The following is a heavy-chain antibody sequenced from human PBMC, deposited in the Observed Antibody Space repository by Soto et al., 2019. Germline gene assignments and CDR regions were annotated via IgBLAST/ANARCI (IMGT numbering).Heavy chain of an antibody. J-gene: IGHJ4*02. CDR2: IHREGTNT. V-gene: IGHV3-23*01. D-gene: IGHD3-9*01. CDR3: AKDPSTGSADF. CDR1: GFSFSDFG. Sequence: GGSLSLSCAASGFSFSDFGMAWVLQAPGKGLEWVSTIHREGTNTHYADSVKGRFTISRDNSKDTLYLEMNSLRAEDTAIYFCAKDPSTGSADFWGQGTQVTVSS.